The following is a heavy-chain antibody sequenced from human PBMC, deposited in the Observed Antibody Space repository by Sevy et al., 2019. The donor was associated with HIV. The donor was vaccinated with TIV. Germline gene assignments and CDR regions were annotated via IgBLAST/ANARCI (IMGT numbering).Heavy chain of an antibody. D-gene: IGHD3-22*01. CDR2: IIAMFGTS. J-gene: IGHJ4*02. CDR1: GGTFSSYA. Sequence: ASVKVSCKASGGTFSSYAFHWVRQAPGQGLEWMGGIIAMFGTSDYAQNLQGRVTITADPSTSTVYMELSSLRSEDTAIYYCARGITLILGGGCYFDYWGQGTLVTVSS. V-gene: IGHV1-69*01. CDR3: ARGITLILGGGCYFDY.